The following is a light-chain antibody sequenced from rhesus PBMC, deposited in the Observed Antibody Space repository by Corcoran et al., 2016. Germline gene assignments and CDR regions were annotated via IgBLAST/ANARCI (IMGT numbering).Light chain of an antibody. CDR3: QHYNSAPFT. CDR1: QGISSY. Sequence: DIQMTQSPSSLSASVGDTVTITCRASQGISSYLAWFQQKPWKAPKPLIYYASNLESGVPSRFNGSGSWTEFTLTISSLQPEDFATYYCQHYNSAPFTFGPGTTLDI. V-gene: IGKV1-37*01. CDR2: YAS. J-gene: IGKJ3*01.